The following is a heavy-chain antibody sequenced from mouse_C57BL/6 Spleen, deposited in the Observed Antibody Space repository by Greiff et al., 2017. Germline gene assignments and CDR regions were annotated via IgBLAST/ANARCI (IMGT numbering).Heavy chain of an antibody. Sequence: VKLMESGAELVKPGASVKISCKASGYAFSSYWMNWVKQRPGKGLEWIGQIYPGDGDTNYNGKFKGKDTLTADKSSSTAYMQLSSLTSEDSAVDFCARDYGSSYLDYWGQGTTLTVSS. CDR1: GYAFSSYW. J-gene: IGHJ2*01. D-gene: IGHD1-1*01. V-gene: IGHV1-80*01. CDR3: ARDYGSSYLDY. CDR2: IYPGDGDT.